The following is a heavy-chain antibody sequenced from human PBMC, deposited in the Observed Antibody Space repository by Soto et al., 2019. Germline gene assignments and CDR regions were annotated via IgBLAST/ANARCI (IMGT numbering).Heavy chain of an antibody. CDR2: ISYDGSNK. J-gene: IGHJ6*02. V-gene: IGHV3-30-3*01. Sequence: QVQLVESGGGVVQPGRSLRLSCAASGFTFSSYAMHWVRQAPGKGLEWVAVISYDGSNKYYADSVKGRFTISRDNSKNTLYLQMNSLRAEDTAVYYCARDTMTGDYYYYYGMDVWGQGTTVTVSS. CDR3: ARDTMTGDYYYYYGMDV. D-gene: IGHD3-10*01. CDR1: GFTFSSYA.